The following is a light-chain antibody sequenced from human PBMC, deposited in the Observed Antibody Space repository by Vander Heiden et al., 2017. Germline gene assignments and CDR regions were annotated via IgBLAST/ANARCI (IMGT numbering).Light chain of an antibody. J-gene: IGLJ2*01. CDR2: KDS. CDR3: QSADSSGTYVV. V-gene: IGLV3-25*03. CDR1: ALPKHY. Sequence: SYELTQPPSVPVSPGQTASITCSGDALPKHYAYWYQQKPGQAPVRVIYKDSERPSGIPERCSGSREGTTVTLTSSGVQAEDEADYYCQSADSSGTYVVFGGGTKRTVL.